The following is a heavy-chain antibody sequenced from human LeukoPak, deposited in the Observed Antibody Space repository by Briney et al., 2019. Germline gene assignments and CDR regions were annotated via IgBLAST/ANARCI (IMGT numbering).Heavy chain of an antibody. CDR1: GGSFSGYY. Sequence: SEALSLTCAVYGGSFSGYYWSWIRQPPGKGLEWIGEINQSGSTNYNPSIKSRVTISVDTSKNQFSLKLSSVTAADTAVYYCARSENYGSGSLDYWGQGTLVTVSS. D-gene: IGHD3-10*01. J-gene: IGHJ4*02. CDR3: ARSENYGSGSLDY. CDR2: INQSGST. V-gene: IGHV4-34*01.